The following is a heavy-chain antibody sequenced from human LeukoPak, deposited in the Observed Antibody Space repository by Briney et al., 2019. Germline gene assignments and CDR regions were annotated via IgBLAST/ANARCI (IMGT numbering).Heavy chain of an antibody. CDR3: TQGSGQYYDY. CDR2: IKSKTAGGTT. CDR1: GLTLSNVR. Sequence: PGGSLRLSCAVSGLTLSNVRMNWVRQAPGKGLEWVGRIKSKTAGGTTDFAAPVKGRFTISRDDSKNTLYLQMNSLTSEDTAVYYCTQGSGQYYDYWGQGTLVTVSS. V-gene: IGHV3-15*07. J-gene: IGHJ4*02. D-gene: IGHD3-22*01.